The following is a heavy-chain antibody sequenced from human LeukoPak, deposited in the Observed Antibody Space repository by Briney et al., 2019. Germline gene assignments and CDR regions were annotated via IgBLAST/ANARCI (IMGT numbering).Heavy chain of an antibody. V-gene: IGHV4-39*07. CDR3: ARVSLVRGAPDYYFDY. J-gene: IGHJ4*02. CDR2: IYYSGST. CDR1: GGSISNYY. D-gene: IGHD3-10*01. Sequence: SETLSLTCTVSGGSISNYYWSWIRQPPGKGLEWIGSIYYSGSTYYNPSLKSRVTISVDTSKNQFSLKLSSVTAADTAVYYCARVSLVRGAPDYYFDYWGQGTLVTVSS.